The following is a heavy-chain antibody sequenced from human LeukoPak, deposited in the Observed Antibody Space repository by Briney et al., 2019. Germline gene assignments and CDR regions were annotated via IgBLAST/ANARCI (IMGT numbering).Heavy chain of an antibody. CDR1: GYTFGAYF. CDR3: ARESRHFDGWGGMDV. CDR2: INPSRGDT. V-gene: IGHV1-2*04. J-gene: IGHJ6*04. Sequence: GASVKVSCKTSGYTFGAYFIHWVRQAPGQGLEWIGRINPSRGDTDYAEKFQDWVTMTRDTSINTVYMDLSRLKSDDTAIYYCARESRHFDGWGGMDVRGKGTTVTVSS. D-gene: IGHD3-9*01.